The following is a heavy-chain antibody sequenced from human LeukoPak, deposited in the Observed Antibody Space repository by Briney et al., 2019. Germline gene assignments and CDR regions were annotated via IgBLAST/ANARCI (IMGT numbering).Heavy chain of an antibody. CDR3: VTGDNPDYTWESHRLDAFDI. Sequence: KTGGSLRPSCEASGFSFSQHSMGWVRLAPGKGLEWVSSITGGGTFTFYADSVKGRFTVSRDNANNLLFLQLHSLRADDTAIYYCVTGDNPDYTWESHRLDAFDIWGQGTMVTVSS. CDR2: ITGGGTFT. J-gene: IGHJ3*02. CDR1: GFSFSQHS. V-gene: IGHV3-21*01. D-gene: IGHD3-16*01.